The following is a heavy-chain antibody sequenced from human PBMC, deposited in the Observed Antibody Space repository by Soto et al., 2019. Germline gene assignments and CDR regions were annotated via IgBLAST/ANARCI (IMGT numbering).Heavy chain of an antibody. CDR1: GFNFSTSW. CDR2: INLDGTGT. CDR3: PRQGLWSYDL. V-gene: IGHV3-7*03. D-gene: IGHD6-25*01. Sequence: EVQVVESGGGLVQPGGSLRLSCAASGFNFSTSWMGWLRQAPGKGLEWVTNINLDGTGTHYVPSVKGRFTITRDNAKNLLTLEMSSLGAEESAVYSCPRQGLWSYDLWGQGTLVTVSS. J-gene: IGHJ4*02.